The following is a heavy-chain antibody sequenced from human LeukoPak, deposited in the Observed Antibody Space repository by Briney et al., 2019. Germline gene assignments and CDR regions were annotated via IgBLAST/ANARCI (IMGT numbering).Heavy chain of an antibody. J-gene: IGHJ4*02. D-gene: IGHD2-2*01. Sequence: PGGSLRLSCAASGFTFSSYWMSWVRQAPGKGLEWVANIKQDGSEKYYVDSVKGRFTISRDNAKNSLYLQMNSLRAEDTAVYYCAKDRADCSNTSCYAFFDYWGQGTLVTVSP. CDR1: GFTFSSYW. CDR2: IKQDGSEK. CDR3: AKDRADCSNTSCYAFFDY. V-gene: IGHV3-7*03.